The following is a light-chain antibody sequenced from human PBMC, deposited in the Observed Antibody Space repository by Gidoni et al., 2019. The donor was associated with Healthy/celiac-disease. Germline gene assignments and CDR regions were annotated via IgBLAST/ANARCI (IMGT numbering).Light chain of an antibody. Sequence: STGDRVTITCRASQGISSYLAWYQQKPGKAPKLLIYAASTSQSGVPSRFSGSGSGTDFTLTISCLQSEDFATYYCQQYYSYPPTWTFGQGTKVEIK. V-gene: IGKV1-8*01. CDR2: AAS. J-gene: IGKJ1*01. CDR1: QGISSY. CDR3: QQYYSYPPTWT.